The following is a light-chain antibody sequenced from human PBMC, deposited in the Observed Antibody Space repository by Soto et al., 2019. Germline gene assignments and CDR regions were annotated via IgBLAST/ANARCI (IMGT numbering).Light chain of an antibody. CDR3: SSYTIYSTLLL. CDR2: EVT. Sequence: QSALTQPASVSGSPGQSITISCTGTSSDIGGYKYVSWYQQHPGKAPKLIIYEVTNRPSGVSDRFSGSKSGTTASLTISGLEAEDEADYYCSSYTIYSTLLLFGGGTKLTVL. CDR1: SSDIGGYKY. J-gene: IGLJ2*01. V-gene: IGLV2-14*01.